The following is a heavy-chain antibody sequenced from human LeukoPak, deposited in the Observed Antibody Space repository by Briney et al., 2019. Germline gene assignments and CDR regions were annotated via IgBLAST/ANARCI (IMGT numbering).Heavy chain of an antibody. CDR1: GGSISSYY. J-gene: IGHJ5*02. V-gene: IGHV4-59*08. Sequence: SETLSLTCTVSGGSISSYYWSWIRQPPGKGLEGIGYIYYSGSTNYNPSLKSRVTISVDTYKNQFSLKLSSVTAADTAVYYCARHPSTYCSSTSCYDPWGQGTLVTVSS. D-gene: IGHD2-2*01. CDR2: IYYSGST. CDR3: ARHPSTYCSSTSCYDP.